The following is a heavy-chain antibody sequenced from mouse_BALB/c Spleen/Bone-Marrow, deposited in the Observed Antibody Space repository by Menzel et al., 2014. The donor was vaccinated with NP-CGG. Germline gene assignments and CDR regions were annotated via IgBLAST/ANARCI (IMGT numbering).Heavy chain of an antibody. CDR2: INPSNGGT. Sequence: VKLQESGTELVKPGASVKLSCKASGYTFTSYYMFWVKQRPGQGLEWIGEINPSNGGTVFNEKFKSKVTLTVDKSSSTAYIQLSGLTSEDSAVYYCMRSAGTGFAYWGQGTLVTVS. J-gene: IGHJ3*01. CDR3: MRSAGTGFAY. V-gene: IGHV1-53*01. D-gene: IGHD3-3*01. CDR1: GYTFTSYY.